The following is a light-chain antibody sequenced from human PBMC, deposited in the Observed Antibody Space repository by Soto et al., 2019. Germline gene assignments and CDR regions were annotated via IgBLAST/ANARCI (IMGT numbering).Light chain of an antibody. J-gene: IGLJ1*01. V-gene: IGLV2-23*02. CDR1: SSDVGSYNL. Sequence: QSVLTQPASVSGSPGQSITISCTGTSSDVGSYNLVSWYQQPPGKAPKLMIYEVSKRPSGVSNRFSGSKSGNTASLTISGLQAEDEADYYCCSYAGSSTSYVFGTGTKLTVL. CDR2: EVS. CDR3: CSYAGSSTSYV.